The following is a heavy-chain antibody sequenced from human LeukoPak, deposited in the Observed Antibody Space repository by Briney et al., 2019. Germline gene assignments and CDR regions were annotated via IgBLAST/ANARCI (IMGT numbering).Heavy chain of an antibody. V-gene: IGHV3-30*03. D-gene: IGHD3-10*01. CDR1: GFTFSSYG. J-gene: IGHJ4*02. CDR2: ISHDGSNK. CDR3: ARDPPGVRGVNDY. Sequence: PGRSLRLSCAASGFTFSSYGMHWVRQAPGKGLEWVAVISHDGSNKYYADSVKGRFTISRDNSKNTLYLQMNSLRAEDTAVYYCARDPPGVRGVNDYWGQGTLVTVSS.